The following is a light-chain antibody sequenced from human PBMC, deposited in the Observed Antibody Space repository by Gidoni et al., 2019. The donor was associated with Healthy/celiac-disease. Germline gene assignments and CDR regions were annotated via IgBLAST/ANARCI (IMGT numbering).Light chain of an antibody. V-gene: IGKV3-15*01. CDR3: QQYNNWPRT. J-gene: IGKJ1*01. CDR2: GAS. Sequence: EKVMTQSPATLSVSPGDRATLSCRASQSVSSNVAWYQQKPGQAPRLLIYGASTRATGIPARFSGSGSGTEFTLTISSLQSEDFAVYYCQQYNNWPRTFGQGTKVEIK. CDR1: QSVSSN.